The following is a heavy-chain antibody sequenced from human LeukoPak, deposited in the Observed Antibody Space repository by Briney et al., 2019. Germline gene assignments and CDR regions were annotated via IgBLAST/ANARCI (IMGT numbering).Heavy chain of an antibody. V-gene: IGHV4-31*03. D-gene: IGHD1-7*01. CDR2: IFHSGSS. CDR3: ARVPPWEATFFSTWKYHLDQ. CDR1: GASISSGGYY. Sequence: SQTLSLTCTVSGASISSGGYYWSWIRQFPGKGLEWIGYIFHSGSSYYNPSLKSRVNMSVDTSTNTFSLRLTSVTTADTAVYYCARVPPWEATFFSTWKYHLDQWGQGTLVIVSS. J-gene: IGHJ4*02.